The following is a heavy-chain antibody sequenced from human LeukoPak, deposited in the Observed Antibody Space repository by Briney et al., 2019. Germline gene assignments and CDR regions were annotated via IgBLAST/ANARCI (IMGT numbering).Heavy chain of an antibody. V-gene: IGHV3-74*01. CDR1: GFTLSSYW. CDR3: AREEVTMYYFDY. CDR2: INSDGSST. J-gene: IGHJ4*02. D-gene: IGHD2-21*02. Sequence: AGGSLRLSCAASGFTLSSYWMHWVRQAPGKGLVWVSRINSDGSSTSYADSVKGRFTISRDNAKNTLYLQMNSLRADDTAVYYCAREEVTMYYFDYWGQGTLVTVSS.